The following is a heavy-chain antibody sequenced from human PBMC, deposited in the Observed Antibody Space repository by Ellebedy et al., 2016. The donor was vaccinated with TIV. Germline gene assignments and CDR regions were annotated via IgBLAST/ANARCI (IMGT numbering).Heavy chain of an antibody. J-gene: IGHJ4*02. CDR1: GFTVSSNY. V-gene: IGHV3-66*01. CDR3: ARGWAAAPDY. Sequence: GESLKISCAASGFTVSSNYMSWVRQAPGQGLEWVSVIYSGGSTYYADSVKGRFTISRDNSKNTLYLQMNSLRAEDTAVYYCARGWAAAPDYWGQGTLVTVSS. CDR2: IYSGGST. D-gene: IGHD2-15*01.